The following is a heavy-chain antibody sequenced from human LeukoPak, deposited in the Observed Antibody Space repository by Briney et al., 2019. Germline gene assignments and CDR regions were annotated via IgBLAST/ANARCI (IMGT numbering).Heavy chain of an antibody. Sequence: ASVKVSCKTSGYRFNGYRIHWVRQAPGQGLEWMGWINPNSGGTKYAQKFQGRVTMTGDTSISTVYMELSRLRSDDSAVYYCAREDYDILTGYRTKHWFHPWGQGTLVTVSS. CDR3: AREDYDILTGYRTKHWFHP. CDR1: GYRFNGYR. D-gene: IGHD3-9*01. CDR2: INPNSGGT. J-gene: IGHJ5*02. V-gene: IGHV1-2*02.